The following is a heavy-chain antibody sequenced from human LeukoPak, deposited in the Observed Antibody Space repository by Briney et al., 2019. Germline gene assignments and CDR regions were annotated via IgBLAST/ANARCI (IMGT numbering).Heavy chain of an antibody. CDR3: ARVGYSYGPHYFDY. V-gene: IGHV3-74*01. Sequence: PGGSLRLPCAASGFTFSSYWMHWVRQAPGKGLVWVSRINSDGSSTSYADSVKGRFTISRDNAKNTLYLQMNSLRAEDTAVYYCARVGYSYGPHYFDYWGQGTLVTVSS. D-gene: IGHD5-18*01. CDR2: INSDGSST. J-gene: IGHJ4*02. CDR1: GFTFSSYW.